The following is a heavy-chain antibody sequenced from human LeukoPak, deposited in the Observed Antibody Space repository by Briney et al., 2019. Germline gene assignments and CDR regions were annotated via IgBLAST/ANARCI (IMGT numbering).Heavy chain of an antibody. CDR2: IYTSGST. V-gene: IGHV4-4*07. CDR3: ARVTRITIFGVERWAFDY. CDR1: GGSLSSYY. Sequence: SETLSLTCTVSGGSLSSYYWSWVRQPAGKGLEWSGRIYTSGSTNYNPSLKSRVTMSVDTSKNQFSLKLSSVTAADTAVYYCARVTRITIFGVERWAFDYWGQGTLVTVSS. D-gene: IGHD3-3*01. J-gene: IGHJ4*02.